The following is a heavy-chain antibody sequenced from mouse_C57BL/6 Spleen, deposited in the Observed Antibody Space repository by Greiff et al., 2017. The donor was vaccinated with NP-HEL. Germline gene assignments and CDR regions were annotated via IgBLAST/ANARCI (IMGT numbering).Heavy chain of an antibody. CDR2: IYPGSGST. J-gene: IGHJ3*01. CDR1: GYTFTSYW. D-gene: IGHD2-4*01. CDR3: ASSYDYDGFAY. Sequence: VQLQQPGAELVKPGASVKMSCKASGYTFTSYWITWVKQRPGQGLEWIGDIYPGSGSTNYNEKFKSKATLTVDTSSRTAYMQLSSLTSEDAAVYYCASSYDYDGFAYWGQGTLVTVSA. V-gene: IGHV1-55*01.